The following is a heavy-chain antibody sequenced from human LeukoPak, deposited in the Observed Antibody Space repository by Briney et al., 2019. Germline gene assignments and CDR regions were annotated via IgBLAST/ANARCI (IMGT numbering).Heavy chain of an antibody. CDR3: AKAYWNDLVSGSIDY. D-gene: IGHD1-1*01. Sequence: PGRTLRLSCAPSGFTSSRFGMHWVCRAPGKGLERVAVISYDGSNKYYADSVKGRFTISRDNSKNTLYLQMNSLRAEDTAVYYCAKAYWNDLVSGSIDYWGQGTLVTVSS. CDR2: ISYDGSNK. J-gene: IGHJ4*02. CDR1: GFTSSRFG. V-gene: IGHV3-30*18.